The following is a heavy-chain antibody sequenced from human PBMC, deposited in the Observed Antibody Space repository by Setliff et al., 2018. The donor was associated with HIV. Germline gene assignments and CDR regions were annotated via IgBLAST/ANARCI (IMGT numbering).Heavy chain of an antibody. D-gene: IGHD3-10*01. J-gene: IGHJ3*02. Sequence: PSETLSLTCTVFGDSISSSGYYWSWIRQHPGKGLEWIGYIHYSGSTSFNPSLKSRVTISVDTSNNQFSLKLRSVTAADTAVYYCARERSSGSLDAFDIWGHGTMVTVSS. V-gene: IGHV4-31*03. CDR3: ARERSSGSLDAFDI. CDR2: IHYSGST. CDR1: GDSISSSGYY.